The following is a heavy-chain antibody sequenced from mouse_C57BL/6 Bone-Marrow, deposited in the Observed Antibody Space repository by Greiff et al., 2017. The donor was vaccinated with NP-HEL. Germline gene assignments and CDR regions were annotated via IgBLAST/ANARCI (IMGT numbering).Heavy chain of an antibody. CDR1: GYTFTSYW. V-gene: IGHV1-55*01. CDR3: ARSVLWLRRENLYAMDY. CDR2: IYPGSGST. J-gene: IGHJ4*01. Sequence: QVQLQQPGAELVKPGASVKMSCKASGYTFTSYWITWVKQRPGQGLEWIGDIYPGSGSTNYNEKFKSKATLTVDTSSSTAYMQLSSLTSEDSAVYYCARSVLWLRRENLYAMDYWGQGTSVTVSS. D-gene: IGHD2-2*01.